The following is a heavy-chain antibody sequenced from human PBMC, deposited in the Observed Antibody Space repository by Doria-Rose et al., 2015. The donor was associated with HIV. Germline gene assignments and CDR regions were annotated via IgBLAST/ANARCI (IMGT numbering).Heavy chain of an antibody. CDR1: GVSLSSPGMG. CDR2: IFSDDER. D-gene: IGHD6-13*01. CDR3: ARIKSSRWYHKYYFDF. V-gene: IGHV2-26*01. J-gene: IGHJ4*02. Sequence: VTLKESGPVLVKPTETLTLTCTVSGVSLSSPGMGVSWIRQPPGKALEWLANIFSDDERSYKTSLKSRLTISNGTSKSQVVLTMTDMDPVDTATYYCARIKSSRWYHKYYFDFWGQGTLVIISA.